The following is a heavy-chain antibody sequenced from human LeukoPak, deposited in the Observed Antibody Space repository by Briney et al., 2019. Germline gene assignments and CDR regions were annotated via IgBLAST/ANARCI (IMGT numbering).Heavy chain of an antibody. J-gene: IGHJ6*02. CDR2: INHSGST. D-gene: IGHD3-3*01. CDR3: ARAMDLRIPDRYYYYGMDV. Sequence: SETLSLTCAVYGGSFSGYYWSWIRQPPGKGLEWIGEINHSGSTNYNPSLKSRVTISVDTSKNQFSLKLSSVTAADTAVYYCARAMDLRIPDRYYYYGMDVWGQGTTVTVSS. V-gene: IGHV4-34*01. CDR1: GGSFSGYY.